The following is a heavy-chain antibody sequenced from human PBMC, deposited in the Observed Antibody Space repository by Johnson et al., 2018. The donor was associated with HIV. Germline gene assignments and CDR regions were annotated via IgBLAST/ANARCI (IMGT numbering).Heavy chain of an antibody. V-gene: IGHV3-33*06. CDR2: IWYDGSNK. Sequence: QVQLVESGGGVFQPGRSLRLSCAASGFTFSSYGMHWVRQAPGKGLEWVAVIWYDGSNKYYADSVKGRFTISRDNSKNTMYVHMSSLRAEDTAVYYCAKGQGADGGPDGFDSWGQGTRVTVSS. D-gene: IGHD4-23*01. CDR1: GFTFSSYG. J-gene: IGHJ3*02. CDR3: AKGQGADGGPDGFDS.